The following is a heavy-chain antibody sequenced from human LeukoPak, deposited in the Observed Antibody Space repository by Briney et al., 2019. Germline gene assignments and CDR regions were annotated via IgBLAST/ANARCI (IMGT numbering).Heavy chain of an antibody. Sequence: PGGSLRLSCAASGFTFSDYYMSWIRQAPGKGLEWVSYISSSSSYTNYADSVKGRFTISRDNAKNSLYLQMNSLRAEDTAVYYCARDRSSGWLRDYYYGMDVWGKGTTVTVSS. CDR1: GFTFSDYY. J-gene: IGHJ6*04. D-gene: IGHD6-19*01. CDR2: ISSSSSYT. V-gene: IGHV3-11*06. CDR3: ARDRSSGWLRDYYYGMDV.